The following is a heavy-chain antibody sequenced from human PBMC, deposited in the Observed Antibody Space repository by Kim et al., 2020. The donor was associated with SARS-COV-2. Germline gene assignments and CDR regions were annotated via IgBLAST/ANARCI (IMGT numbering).Heavy chain of an antibody. J-gene: IGHJ4*02. Sequence: GGSLRLSCAASGFTFSSYAMHWVRQAPGKGLEWVAVISYDGSNKYYADSVKGRFTISRDNSKNTLYLQMNSLRAEYKAVYYCARELGVRKYHYFDYWGQG. D-gene: IGHD2-2*01. CDR2: ISYDGSNK. CDR1: GFTFSSYA. CDR3: ARELGVRKYHYFDY. V-gene: IGHV3-30*04.